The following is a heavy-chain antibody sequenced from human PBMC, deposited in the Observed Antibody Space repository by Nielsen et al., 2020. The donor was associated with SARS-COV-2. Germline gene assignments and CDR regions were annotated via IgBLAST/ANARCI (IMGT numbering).Heavy chain of an antibody. D-gene: IGHD4-23*01. CDR1: GYTFTGYG. V-gene: IGHV1-69*13. CDR2: IIPIFGTA. J-gene: IGHJ4*02. Sequence: SVKVSCKASGYTFTGYGISWVRQAPGQGLEWMGGIIPIFGTANYAQKFQGRVTITADESTSTAYMELSSLRSEDTAVYYCAREGGGKTFDYWGQGTLVTVSS. CDR3: AREGGGKTFDY.